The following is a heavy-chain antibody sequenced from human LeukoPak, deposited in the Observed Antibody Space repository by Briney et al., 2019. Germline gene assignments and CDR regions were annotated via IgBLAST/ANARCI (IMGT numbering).Heavy chain of an antibody. CDR1: GFTFSSYA. CDR2: ISPTTGTT. V-gene: IGHV3-23*01. CDR3: ATKTSYGDRYFDY. Sequence: GGPLRLSCAASGFTFSSYAMSWIRQAPGKGLEWLSAISPTTGTTFYADSVKGRFTISRDNSKNTLYLQMNSLRAEDTAIYYCATKTSYGDRYFDYWGQGTLVTVSS. D-gene: IGHD4-17*01. J-gene: IGHJ4*02.